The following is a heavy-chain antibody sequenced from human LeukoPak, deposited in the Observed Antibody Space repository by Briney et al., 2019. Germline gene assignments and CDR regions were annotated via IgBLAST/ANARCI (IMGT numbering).Heavy chain of an antibody. Sequence: PSETLSLTCTVSGGSISSSYYWGWIRPPPGKGLEWIGSIYYSGSTYYNPSLKSRVTISGDTSKNQFSLKLSSVTAADTAVYYCARPRGSSFWFDPWGQGTLVTVSS. CDR2: IYYSGST. D-gene: IGHD6-6*01. V-gene: IGHV4-39*07. CDR1: GGSISSSYY. J-gene: IGHJ5*02. CDR3: ARPRGSSFWFDP.